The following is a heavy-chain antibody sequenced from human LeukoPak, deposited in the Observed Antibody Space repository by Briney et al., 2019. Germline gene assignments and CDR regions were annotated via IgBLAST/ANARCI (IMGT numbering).Heavy chain of an antibody. D-gene: IGHD2-2*01. CDR2: ISGSGGST. CDR1: EFTFSSYA. V-gene: IGHV3-23*01. CDR3: AEAGVVVPAAAGH. J-gene: IGHJ4*02. Sequence: TGGSLRLSCAASEFTFSSYAMSWVRQAPGKGLEWVSAISGSGGSTYYADSVKGRFTISRDNSKNTLYLQMNSLRAEDTAVYYCAEAGVVVPAAAGHWGQGTLVTVSS.